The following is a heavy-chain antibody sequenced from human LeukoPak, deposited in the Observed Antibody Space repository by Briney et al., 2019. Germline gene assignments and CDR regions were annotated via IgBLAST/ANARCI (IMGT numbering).Heavy chain of an antibody. CDR2: MNPNSGNT. J-gene: IGHJ6*03. V-gene: IGHV1-8*01. D-gene: IGHD3-3*01. Sequence: ASVKVSCKASGYTFTSYDINWVRQATGQGLERMGWMNPNSGNTGYAQKFQGRVTMTRNTSISTAYMELSSLRSEDTAVYYCARAGITIFGVAHYYYYYMDVWGKGTTVTVSS. CDR3: ARAGITIFGVAHYYYYYMDV. CDR1: GYTFTSYD.